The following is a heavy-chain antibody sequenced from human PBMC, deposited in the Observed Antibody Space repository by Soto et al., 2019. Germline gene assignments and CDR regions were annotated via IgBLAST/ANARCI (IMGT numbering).Heavy chain of an antibody. V-gene: IGHV5-51*01. D-gene: IGHD3-10*01. CDR2: IYPGDSDT. Sequence: GESLKISCKGSGYSFTSYWIGWVRQMPGKGLEWMGIIYPGDSDTRYSPSFQGQVTISADKSISTAYLQWSSLKASDTAMYYCARLPYGSGSYYYYGMDVWGQGTTVTVSS. CDR1: GYSFTSYW. CDR3: ARLPYGSGSYYYYGMDV. J-gene: IGHJ6*02.